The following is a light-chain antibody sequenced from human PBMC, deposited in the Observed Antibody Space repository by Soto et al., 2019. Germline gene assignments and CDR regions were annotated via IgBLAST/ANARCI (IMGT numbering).Light chain of an antibody. CDR1: QSVSSNY. Sequence: EIVLTQSPGTLSLSPGERATLPCRASQSVSSNYLAWYQQRPGQAPRLLIYGASSRATGIPDRFSGSGSGTHFTLTISRLEPEDFAVYYCQHYGNSIFTFGPGTKVDIK. CDR3: QHYGNSIFT. CDR2: GAS. J-gene: IGKJ3*01. V-gene: IGKV3-20*01.